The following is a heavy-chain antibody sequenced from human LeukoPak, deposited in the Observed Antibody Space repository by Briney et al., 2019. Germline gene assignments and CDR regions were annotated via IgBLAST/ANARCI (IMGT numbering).Heavy chain of an antibody. J-gene: IGHJ4*02. Sequence: SETLALTCTVSGFSISSGYYWGWIRQPPGERLEWIGSISHSWSTYYNPSLKSRVTISLDPSKNQFSLRLSFVTAADTAVYYCATPQGDYWGQGTLVTVSS. CDR1: GFSISSGYY. CDR3: ATPQGDY. CDR2: ISHSWST. V-gene: IGHV4-38-2*02.